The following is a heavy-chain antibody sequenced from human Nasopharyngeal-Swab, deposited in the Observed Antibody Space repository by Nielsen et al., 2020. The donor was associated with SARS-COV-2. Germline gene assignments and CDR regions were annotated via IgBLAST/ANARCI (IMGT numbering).Heavy chain of an antibody. CDR3: ARDVGGRDNY. V-gene: IGHV3-74*01. CDR2: IDTDGAIT. Sequence: GESLKISCAASGFSFRTYWMHWVRQSPGKGLLWVSRIDTDGAITNYADSVKGRFTISRDNAKNTLYLQMNSLRADDTAVYYCARDVGGRDNYWGQGALVTVSS. J-gene: IGHJ4*02. D-gene: IGHD2-15*01. CDR1: GFSFRTYW.